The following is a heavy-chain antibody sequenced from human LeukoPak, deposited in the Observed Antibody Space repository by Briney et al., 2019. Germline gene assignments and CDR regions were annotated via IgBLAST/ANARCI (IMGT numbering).Heavy chain of an antibody. CDR2: ISYDGSNK. D-gene: IGHD3-22*01. Sequence: SGGSLRLSCATSGFTFSDYDMHWVRQAPGKGLEWVAVISYDGSNKYYADSVKGRFTISRDNSKNTLYLQMNSLRAEDTAVYYCAKDRSYDGNNYLDYWGQGTLVTVSS. CDR1: GFTFSDYD. V-gene: IGHV3-30*18. J-gene: IGHJ4*02. CDR3: AKDRSYDGNNYLDY.